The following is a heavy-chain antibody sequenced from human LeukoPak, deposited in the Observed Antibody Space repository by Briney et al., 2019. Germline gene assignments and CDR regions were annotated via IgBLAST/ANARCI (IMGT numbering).Heavy chain of an antibody. CDR3: ARAGRTLRFLEWFDY. CDR1: GFTVSSNY. Sequence: GGSLRLSCAASGFTVSSNYMSWVRQAPGKGLEWVSVIYSGGSTYYADSVKGRFTISRDNSKNTLYLQMNSLRAEDTAVYYCARAGRTLRFLEWFDYWGQGTLVTVSS. D-gene: IGHD3-3*01. V-gene: IGHV3-53*01. CDR2: IYSGGST. J-gene: IGHJ4*02.